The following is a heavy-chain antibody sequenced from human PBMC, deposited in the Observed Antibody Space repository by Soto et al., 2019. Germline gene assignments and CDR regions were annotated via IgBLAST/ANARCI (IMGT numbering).Heavy chain of an antibody. D-gene: IGHD3-16*02. Sequence: TLSLTCSVSSGSISICDYFWSLIRQPPGKGLEWIGYIYYSGSTYYNPSLESRVTVSVDTSKNQFSLRLSSVTAADTAVYYCARGGIRYANNPCAMDVWGQGTTVTVSS. CDR2: IYYSGST. CDR1: SGSISICDYF. CDR3: ARGGIRYANNPCAMDV. V-gene: IGHV4-31*03. J-gene: IGHJ6*02.